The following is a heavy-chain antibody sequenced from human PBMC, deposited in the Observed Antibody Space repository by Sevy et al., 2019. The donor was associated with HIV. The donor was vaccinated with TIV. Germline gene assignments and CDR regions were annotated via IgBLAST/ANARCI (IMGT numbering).Heavy chain of an antibody. D-gene: IGHD3-3*01. V-gene: IGHV3-64D*09. CDR3: VKDSIFYDSSSGYRPFYYCGMDV. Sequence: GGSLRLSCSASGFTFSGSALHWVRQAPGKGLEYVSVISSSGSSAYYAESVRGRFTISRDNSKNTLYLQMISLRAEDTAVYYCVKDSIFYDSSSGYRPFYYCGMDVWGQGTSVTVSS. CDR1: GFTFSGSA. CDR2: ISSSGSSA. J-gene: IGHJ6*02.